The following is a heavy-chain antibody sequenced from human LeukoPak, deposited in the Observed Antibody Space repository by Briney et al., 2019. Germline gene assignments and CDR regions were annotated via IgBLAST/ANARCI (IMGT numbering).Heavy chain of an antibody. CDR1: GYTFTSYG. CDR2: ISAYNGNT. CDR3: ARDIVVVPAAHNWFDP. Sequence: ASVKVSCKASGYTFTSYGISWVRQAPGQGLEWMGWISAYNGNTNYAQKLQGRVTMTTDTSTSTAYMGLRSLRSDDTAVYYCARDIVVVPAAHNWFDPWGQGTLVTVSS. J-gene: IGHJ5*02. D-gene: IGHD2-2*01. V-gene: IGHV1-18*01.